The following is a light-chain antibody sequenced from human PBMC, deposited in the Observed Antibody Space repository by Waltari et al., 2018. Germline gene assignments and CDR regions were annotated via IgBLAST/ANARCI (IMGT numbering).Light chain of an antibody. J-gene: IGKJ5*01. CDR1: QRVISNH. Sequence: EIVLTQSQGTLSLSPGETATPTCRASQRVISNHFAWYQHIPGRSPRLLISGASSRAAGIPRSFSGRGSGTDFTLTISSLEPEDFGVYYCQQYGSFPVTFGQGTRLEIK. CDR3: QQYGSFPVT. CDR2: GAS. V-gene: IGKV3-20*01.